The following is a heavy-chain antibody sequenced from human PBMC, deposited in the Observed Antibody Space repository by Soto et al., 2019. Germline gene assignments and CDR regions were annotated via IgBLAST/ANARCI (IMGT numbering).Heavy chain of an antibody. V-gene: IGHV4-39*01. J-gene: IGHJ4*02. CDR2: IYYSGSL. D-gene: IGHD3-9*01. Sequence: QLQLQESGPGLVKPSETLSLTCTVSGDSVSNRNSYWGWIRQSPGKGLEWIGSIYYSGSLYYNPSLKSRLSISIDTSKNQFSLKLTSVTAADTAVYYCATNILRYFDWLCPFDSWGQGTLVTVSS. CDR3: ATNILRYFDWLCPFDS. CDR1: GDSVSNRNSY.